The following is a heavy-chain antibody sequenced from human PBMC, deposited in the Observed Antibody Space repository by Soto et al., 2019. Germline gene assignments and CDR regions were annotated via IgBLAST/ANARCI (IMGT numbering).Heavy chain of an antibody. Sequence: ASVKVSCKVSGYTLTELSMHWVRQAPGKGLEWMGGFDPEDGETIYAQKSQGRVTMTEDTSTDTAYMELSSLRSEDTAVYYCATLRLKKYYYDSVGYFDYWGQGTLVTVSS. J-gene: IGHJ4*02. D-gene: IGHD3-22*01. CDR1: GYTLTELS. CDR3: ATLRLKKYYYDSVGYFDY. CDR2: FDPEDGET. V-gene: IGHV1-24*01.